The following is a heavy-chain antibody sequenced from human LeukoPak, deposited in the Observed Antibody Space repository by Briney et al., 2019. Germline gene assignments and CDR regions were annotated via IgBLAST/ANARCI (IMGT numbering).Heavy chain of an antibody. D-gene: IGHD5-18*01. CDR1: GYSISSGYY. CDR3: AKGAGGFSYYNWFDP. Sequence: PSETLSLTCTVSGYSISSGYYWGWIRQPPGKGLEWIGSIYHSGSTYYNPSLESRVTISVDTSKNQFSLKLASVTAVDTAIYYCAKGAGGFSYYNWFDPWGQGTLVTVSS. J-gene: IGHJ5*02. V-gene: IGHV4-38-2*02. CDR2: IYHSGST.